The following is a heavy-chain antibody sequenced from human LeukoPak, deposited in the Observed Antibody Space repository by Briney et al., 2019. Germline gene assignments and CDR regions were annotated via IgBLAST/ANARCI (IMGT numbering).Heavy chain of an antibody. Sequence: PSETLSLTCTVSGGSISSYYWSWIRQPPGKGLEWIGYIYYSGTTNYNPSLKSRVTISVDTSKNQFSLKLSSVTAADTAVYYCARHIKDDFWSGYYTYYYGMDVWGQGTTVTVSS. V-gene: IGHV4-59*08. D-gene: IGHD3-3*01. CDR2: IYYSGTT. CDR1: GGSISSYY. J-gene: IGHJ6*02. CDR3: ARHIKDDFWSGYYTYYYGMDV.